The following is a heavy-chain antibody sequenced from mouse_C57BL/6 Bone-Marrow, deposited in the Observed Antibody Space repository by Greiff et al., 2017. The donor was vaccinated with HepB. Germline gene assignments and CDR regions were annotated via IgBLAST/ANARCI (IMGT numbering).Heavy chain of an antibody. V-gene: IGHV1-15*01. D-gene: IGHD6-1*01. Sequence: VQLQESGAELVRPGASVTLSCKASGYTFTDYEMHWVKQTPVHGLEWIGAIDPETGGTAYNQKFKGKAILTADKSSSTAYMERRSLTSEDSAVYYCTKSVPYFDVWGTGTTVTVSS. CDR2: IDPETGGT. CDR1: GYTFTDYE. J-gene: IGHJ1*03. CDR3: TKSVPYFDV.